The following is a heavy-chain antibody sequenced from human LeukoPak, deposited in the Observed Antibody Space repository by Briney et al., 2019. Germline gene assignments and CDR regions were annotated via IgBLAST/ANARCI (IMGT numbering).Heavy chain of an antibody. CDR1: GGPFSVYF. Sequence: SETLSLTCAVSGGPFSVYFWSWIRQPPGKGLEWIGKIHNSGTTNYNPSLNSRVTTSEETSKNQISLNLRSVTAADTAVYYCARRYYYNLGSFPFDFWGQGTMVTVSS. J-gene: IGHJ4*02. V-gene: IGHV4-34*01. CDR2: IHNSGTT. D-gene: IGHD3-10*01. CDR3: ARRYYYNLGSFPFDF.